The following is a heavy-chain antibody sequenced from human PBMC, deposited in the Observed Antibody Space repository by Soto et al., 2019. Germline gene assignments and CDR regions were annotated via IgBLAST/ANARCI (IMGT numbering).Heavy chain of an antibody. J-gene: IGHJ6*02. V-gene: IGHV1-69*01. CDR3: AGGRIVVVRGRAYYGMDV. D-gene: IGHD3-22*01. Sequence: QVHLLLQSGAEVKKPGSSVNVSCKASGGTPSNSAISWVRQAPGQGLEWMGGIIPVFGLVKYAQNFQGRVTITADESTNTAYMELSRRRPEDTAVYYCAGGRIVVVRGRAYYGMDVWAQGTTVTVSS. CDR2: IIPVFGLV. CDR1: GGTPSNSA.